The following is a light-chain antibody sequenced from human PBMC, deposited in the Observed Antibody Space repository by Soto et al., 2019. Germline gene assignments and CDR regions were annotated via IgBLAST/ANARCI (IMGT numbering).Light chain of an antibody. CDR2: DAS. CDR1: QYITIY. V-gene: IGKV3-11*01. CDR3: QQYGSSPRT. J-gene: IGKJ1*01. Sequence: EIVLTQSPATLSLSPGERATLSCRASQYITIYLAWYQQKPGQAPRLLIYDASNRATGIPARFTGSGSGTDFTLTITTLEPEDFAVYYCQQYGSSPRTFGLGTKVDIK.